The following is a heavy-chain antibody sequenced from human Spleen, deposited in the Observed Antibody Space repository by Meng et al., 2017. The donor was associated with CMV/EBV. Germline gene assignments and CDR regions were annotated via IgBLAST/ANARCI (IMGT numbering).Heavy chain of an antibody. CDR3: AKITRSDYFDY. Sequence: GESLKISCAASGFTFSSYAMSWVRQAPGKGLEWVANLKQDGSEKYYVDSVKGRFTISRDNAKNSLDLQMNSLRAADTAVYYCAKITRSDYFDYWGQGTLVTVSS. CDR1: GFTFSSYA. V-gene: IGHV3-7*03. D-gene: IGHD1-20*01. CDR2: LKQDGSEK. J-gene: IGHJ4*02.